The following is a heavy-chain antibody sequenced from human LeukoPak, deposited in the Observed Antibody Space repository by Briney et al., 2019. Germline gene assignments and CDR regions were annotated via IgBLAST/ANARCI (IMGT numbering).Heavy chain of an antibody. CDR2: ISGSGGST. CDR3: ARAKPKNMVRGLIMRRESRYYFDY. J-gene: IGHJ4*02. D-gene: IGHD3-10*01. Sequence: GGSLRLSCAASGFTFSNYAMSWVRQAPGKGLEWVSAISGSGGSTYYADSVEGRFTISRDNSKNTLYLQMNSLRAEDTAVYYCARAKPKNMVRGLIMRRESRYYFDYWGQGTLVTVSS. V-gene: IGHV3-23*01. CDR1: GFTFSNYA.